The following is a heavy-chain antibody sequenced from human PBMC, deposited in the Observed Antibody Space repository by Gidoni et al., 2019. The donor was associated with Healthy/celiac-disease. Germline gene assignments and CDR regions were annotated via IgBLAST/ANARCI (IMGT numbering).Heavy chain of an antibody. CDR3: TRDWEDYGSGSPFDY. Sequence: EVQQVESGGGLVQPGRSLRLSCTASGFTFGDYAMSWFRQAPGKGLEWVGFIRSKAYGGTTEYAASVKGRFTISRDDSKSIAYLQMNSLKTEDTAVYYCTRDWEDYGSGSPFDYWGQGTLVTVSS. V-gene: IGHV3-49*03. D-gene: IGHD3-10*01. J-gene: IGHJ4*02. CDR1: GFTFGDYA. CDR2: IRSKAYGGTT.